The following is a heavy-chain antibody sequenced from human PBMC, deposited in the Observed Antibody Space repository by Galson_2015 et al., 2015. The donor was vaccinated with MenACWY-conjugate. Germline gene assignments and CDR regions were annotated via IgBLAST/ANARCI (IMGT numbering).Heavy chain of an antibody. V-gene: IGHV3-23*01. J-gene: IGHJ4*02. Sequence: SLRLSCAASGFTFHNYAMSWVRQAPGKGLEWVAAISGGGDTTIYADSVKGRFSISRDNSNNMVYLQMNSLRAEDTAVYYCAKDGIARPGPYPPIYWGQGNLVTVSS. D-gene: IGHD6-13*01. CDR3: AKDGIARPGPYPPIY. CDR2: ISGGGDTT. CDR1: GFTFHNYA.